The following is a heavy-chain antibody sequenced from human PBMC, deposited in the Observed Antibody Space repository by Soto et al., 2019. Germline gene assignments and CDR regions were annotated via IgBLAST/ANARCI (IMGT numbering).Heavy chain of an antibody. Sequence: PSETLSLTCAVYGGSFSSYYWSWIRQSPGKGLEWIGEINHRGDTTYNPSLTSRVTISLDSSKQQFSLILSSVTAADAAIYYCATYEYRTSLYGIDVWGQGATVTVS. CDR1: GGSFSSYY. J-gene: IGHJ6*02. CDR3: ATYEYRTSLYGIDV. D-gene: IGHD5-12*01. V-gene: IGHV4-34*01. CDR2: INHRGDT.